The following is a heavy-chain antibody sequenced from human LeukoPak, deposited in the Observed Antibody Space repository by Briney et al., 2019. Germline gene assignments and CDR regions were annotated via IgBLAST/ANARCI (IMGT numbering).Heavy chain of an antibody. V-gene: IGHV1-2*02. Sequence: GASVKVSCKASGYTFTGYYMHWVRQAPGQGLEWMGWINPNSGGTNFAQNFQGRLTMTRDTSISTAYMELSRLRSDDTAVYYCARVSGYDTTNWFDPWGQGTLVTVSS. J-gene: IGHJ5*02. CDR2: INPNSGGT. D-gene: IGHD5-12*01. CDR3: ARVSGYDTTNWFDP. CDR1: GYTFTGYY.